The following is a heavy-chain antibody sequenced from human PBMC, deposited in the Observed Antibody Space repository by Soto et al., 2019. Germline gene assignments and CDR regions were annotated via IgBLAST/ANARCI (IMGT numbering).Heavy chain of an antibody. J-gene: IGHJ3*02. V-gene: IGHV3-48*04. Sequence: GGSLRLSCAASGFTFSSYGMNWVRQAPGKGLEWVSYISSSSSTIYYADSVKGRFTISRDNAKNSLYLQMNSLRAEDTAVYYCARDEGGQWLVQGDAFDIWGQGTMVTVSS. CDR2: ISSSSSTI. CDR3: ARDEGGQWLVQGDAFDI. CDR1: GFTFSSYG. D-gene: IGHD6-19*01.